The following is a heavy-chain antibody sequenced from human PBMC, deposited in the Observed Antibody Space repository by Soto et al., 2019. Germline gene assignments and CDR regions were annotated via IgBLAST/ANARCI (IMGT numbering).Heavy chain of an antibody. Sequence: GGYLRLSCAASGFTFGIYAMNWVRQAPRKGLEWLAVISGGGGSTYYADSVKGRFTISRDNSKNTVSLQMNSLRAEDTAVYYCTKDPGTTYYPYAMDVWGQGTTVTVSS. D-gene: IGHD1-7*01. J-gene: IGHJ6*01. CDR1: GFTFGIYA. V-gene: IGHV3-23*01. CDR3: TKDPGTTYYPYAMDV. CDR2: ISGGGGST.